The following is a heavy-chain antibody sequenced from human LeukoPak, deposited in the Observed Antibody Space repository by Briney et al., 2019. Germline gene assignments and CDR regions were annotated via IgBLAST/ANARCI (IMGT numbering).Heavy chain of an antibody. J-gene: IGHJ4*02. D-gene: IGHD3-22*01. V-gene: IGHV1-18*01. CDR2: ISAYNGNT. CDR3: SRDQLSGSGYYYV. Sequence: ASVKVSCKASGYTFTNYGISWVRQAPGQGLEWMGCISAYNGNTNYAQKLQGRGTMTTDTSTSTAYMELRSLRSDDTAVYYCSRDQLSGSGYYYVWGQGTLVTVSS. CDR1: GYTFTNYG.